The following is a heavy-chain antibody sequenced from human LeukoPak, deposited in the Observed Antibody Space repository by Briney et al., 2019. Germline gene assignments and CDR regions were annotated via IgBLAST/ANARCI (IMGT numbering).Heavy chain of an antibody. Sequence: GGSLRLSCAASGFTFSTYTMNWVRQAPGKGLEWVSSISSSSYIYYGDSVKGRFTISRDNNKNSLYLQMNGLRTDDTGLYYCVKGRRRGYAYGTLESWGQGTLVTVSS. CDR1: GFTFSTYT. CDR3: VKGRRRGYAYGTLES. D-gene: IGHD5-18*01. CDR2: ISSSSYI. J-gene: IGHJ4*02. V-gene: IGHV3-21*04.